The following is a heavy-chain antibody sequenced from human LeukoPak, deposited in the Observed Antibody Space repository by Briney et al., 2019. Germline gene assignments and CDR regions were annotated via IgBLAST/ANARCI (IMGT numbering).Heavy chain of an antibody. V-gene: IGHV4-34*01. CDR3: ASVTYYYDSSGYYYPAFDI. Sequence: PSETLSLTCAVYGGSFSGYYWSWIRQPPGKGLEWIGEINHSGSTYYNPSLKSRVTISVDTSKNQFSLKLSSVTAADTAVYYCASVTYYYDSSGYYYPAFDIWGQGTMVTVSS. D-gene: IGHD3-22*01. CDR1: GGSFSGYY. J-gene: IGHJ3*02. CDR2: INHSGST.